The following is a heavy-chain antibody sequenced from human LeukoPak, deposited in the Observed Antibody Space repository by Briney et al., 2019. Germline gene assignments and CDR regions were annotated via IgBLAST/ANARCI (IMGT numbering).Heavy chain of an antibody. Sequence: GGSLRLSCAVSGFTFSIFEMNWVRQAQGKGLEWVSYISDSGSSIYYADSVKGRLTISRDNAKNSLYLQMNSLRVDDTAIYYCARKKTRGLDYWGQGTLVTVSS. J-gene: IGHJ4*02. CDR2: ISDSGSSI. CDR3: ARKKTRGLDY. V-gene: IGHV3-48*03. CDR1: GFTFSIFE. D-gene: IGHD3-10*01.